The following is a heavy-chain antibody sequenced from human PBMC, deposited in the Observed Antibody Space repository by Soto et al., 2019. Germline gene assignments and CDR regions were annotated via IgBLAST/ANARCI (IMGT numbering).Heavy chain of an antibody. CDR3: ARGLDCSAGRCLEYYYYGWDV. D-gene: IGHD2-15*01. Sequence: QVQLVQSGAEVKKPGAAVTVSCKASGYTFSNYALHWVRQAPGQRLEWMGWINAGNGYTQYSQNLQGRVTLTRDTSATTAYMELSSLRSEDTALYYCARGLDCSAGRCLEYYYYGWDVWGQGTTVTVSS. J-gene: IGHJ6*02. CDR2: INAGNGYT. V-gene: IGHV1-3*01. CDR1: GYTFSNYA.